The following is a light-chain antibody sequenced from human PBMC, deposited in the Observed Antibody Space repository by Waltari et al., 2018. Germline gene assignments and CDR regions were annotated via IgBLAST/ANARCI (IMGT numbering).Light chain of an antibody. Sequence: DLQMTQSPFPLSASVGDRVTIPCRASQSISNFLNWYQQNPGKAPKLLISATSTLTTGVPSRFSGSGSGTDFSLNISSLQPEDFATYYCQQSYSIPISFGPGTEVEIK. CDR2: ATS. CDR3: QQSYSIPIS. V-gene: IGKV1-39*01. CDR1: QSISNF. J-gene: IGKJ3*01.